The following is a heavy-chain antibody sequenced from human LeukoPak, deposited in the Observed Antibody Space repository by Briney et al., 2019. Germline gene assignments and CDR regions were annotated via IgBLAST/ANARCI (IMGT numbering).Heavy chain of an antibody. Sequence: SETLTLTCAVYGGSFSGYYWSWIRQPPGKGLEWIGEINHSGSTNYNPSLKSRVTISVDTSKNQFSLKLSSVTAADTAVYYCARVSGWLPRFYWFDPWGQGTLVTVSS. CDR3: ARVSGWLPRFYWFDP. D-gene: IGHD3-3*01. CDR1: GGSFSGYY. J-gene: IGHJ5*02. V-gene: IGHV4-34*01. CDR2: INHSGST.